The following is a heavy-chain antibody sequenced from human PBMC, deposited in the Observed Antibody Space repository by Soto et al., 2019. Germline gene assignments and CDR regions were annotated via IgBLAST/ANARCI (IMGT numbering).Heavy chain of an antibody. CDR1: GDSISSDYW. CDR3: ARKFDY. Sequence: PSETLSLTCAVSGDSISSDYWWSWVRQPPGKGLEWIGEIYYSGTTNYNPSLKSRVTISVDKSKNQFSLKLNSVTAADTAVFYCARKFDYWGQAALVTVSS. CDR2: IYYSGTT. J-gene: IGHJ4*02. V-gene: IGHV4-4*02.